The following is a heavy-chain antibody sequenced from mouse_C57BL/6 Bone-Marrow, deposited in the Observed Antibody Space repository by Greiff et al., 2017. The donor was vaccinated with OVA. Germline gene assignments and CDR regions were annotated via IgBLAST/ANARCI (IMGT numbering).Heavy chain of an antibody. J-gene: IGHJ2*01. CDR3: TRGYYVDY. V-gene: IGHV1-4*01. Sequence: VQLVESGAELARPGASVKMSCKASGYTFTSYTIHWVKQRPGQGLEWIGYIDPTNDYTNYNQKFKGKATLTADKSSSTAYMQLSSLTSEDSAVYYCTRGYYVDYWGRGTALTVSS. CDR1: GYTFTSYT. CDR2: IDPTNDYT.